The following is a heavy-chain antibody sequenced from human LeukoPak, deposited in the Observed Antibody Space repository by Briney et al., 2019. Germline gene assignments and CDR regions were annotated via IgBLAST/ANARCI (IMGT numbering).Heavy chain of an antibody. CDR1: GGSISSSSYY. V-gene: IGHV4-39*01. Sequence: SETLSLTCTVSGGSISSSSYYWGWIRQPPGKGLEWIGSIYYSGSTYYNPSLKSRVTISVDTSKNQFSLKLSSVTAADTAVYCCARGDVLLWFGEFSNWFDPWGQGTLVTVSS. J-gene: IGHJ5*02. CDR3: ARGDVLLWFGEFSNWFDP. CDR2: IYYSGST. D-gene: IGHD3-10*01.